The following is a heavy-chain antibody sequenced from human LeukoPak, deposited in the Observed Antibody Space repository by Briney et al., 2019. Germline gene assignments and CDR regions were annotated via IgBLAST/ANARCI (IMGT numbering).Heavy chain of an antibody. CDR3: ARETYGDLNWFDP. D-gene: IGHD4-17*01. CDR1: GGTFSSYA. Sequence: SVKVSCKASGGTFSSYAISWLRQAPGQGLEWMGGIIPIFGTANYAQKFQGRVTITTDESTSTAYMELSSLRSEDTAVYYCARETYGDLNWFDPWGQGTLVTVSS. V-gene: IGHV1-69*05. J-gene: IGHJ5*02. CDR2: IIPIFGTA.